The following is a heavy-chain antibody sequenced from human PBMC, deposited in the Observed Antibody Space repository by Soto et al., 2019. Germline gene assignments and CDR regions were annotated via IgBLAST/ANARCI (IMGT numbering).Heavy chain of an antibody. Sequence: SETLSLTCTVSGVSISSYYWSWTRQPPGKGLEWIGYIYYSGSTNYNPSLKSRVTISVDTSKNQFSLKLSSVTAADTAVYYCARSNMVRGYYYYMDVWGKGTTVT. V-gene: IGHV4-59*08. CDR3: ARSNMVRGYYYYMDV. CDR1: GVSISSYY. D-gene: IGHD3-10*01. J-gene: IGHJ6*03. CDR2: IYYSGST.